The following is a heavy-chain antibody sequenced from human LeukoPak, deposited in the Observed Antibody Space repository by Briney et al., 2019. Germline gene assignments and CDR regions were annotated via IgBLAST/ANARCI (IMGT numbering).Heavy chain of an antibody. J-gene: IGHJ4*02. CDR3: ARGSDIVVVPAAMDY. D-gene: IGHD2-2*01. Sequence: ASVKVSCKASGYTSTSYGISWVRQAPGQGLEWMGWISAYNGNTNYAQKLQGRVTMTTDTSTSTAYMELRSLRSDDTAVYYCARGSDIVVVPAAMDYWGQGTLVTVSS. V-gene: IGHV1-18*01. CDR2: ISAYNGNT. CDR1: GYTSTSYG.